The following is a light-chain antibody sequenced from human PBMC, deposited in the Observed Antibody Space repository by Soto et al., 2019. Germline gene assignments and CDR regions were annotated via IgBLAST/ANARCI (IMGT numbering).Light chain of an antibody. J-gene: IGKJ5*01. CDR2: DAS. CDR3: QQRSNWPIT. V-gene: IGKV3-11*01. CDR1: HSVFDSSY. Sequence: DIVMTQSPDSLAVSLGERATINCKTTHSVFDSSYKKNLLAWYQQKPGQAPRLLIYDASNRATGIPARFSGSGSGTDFTLTISRLEPEDFAVYYCQQRSNWPITFGQGTRLEI.